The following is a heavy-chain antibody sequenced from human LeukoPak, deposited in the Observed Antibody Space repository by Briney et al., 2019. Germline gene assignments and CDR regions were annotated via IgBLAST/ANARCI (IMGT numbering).Heavy chain of an antibody. V-gene: IGHV4-30-4*01. D-gene: IGHD2-2*01. CDR1: GGSISSGDYY. CDR2: IYYSGST. CDR3: ASMPVLGGYYLDY. J-gene: IGHJ4*02. Sequence: SQTLSLTCTVSGGSISSGDYYWSWIRQPPGKGLEWIGYIYYSGSTYYNPSLKSRVTISVDTSKNQSSLKLSSVTAADTAVYYCASMPVLGGYYLDYWGQGTLVTVSS.